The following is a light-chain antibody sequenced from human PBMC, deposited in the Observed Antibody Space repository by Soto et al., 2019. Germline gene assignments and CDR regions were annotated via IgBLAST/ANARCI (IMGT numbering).Light chain of an antibody. CDR3: QQYTDYPT. CDR2: KAS. Sequence: DIQMTHSTSTLSASVGDRVTITFRASQSISTSLAWYQQKPGKAPKPLIYKASILENGVPSRFSGSGSGADFTLTISSLQPDDFATYYCQQYTDYPTFGRGTKVDIK. CDR1: QSISTS. V-gene: IGKV1-5*03. J-gene: IGKJ1*01.